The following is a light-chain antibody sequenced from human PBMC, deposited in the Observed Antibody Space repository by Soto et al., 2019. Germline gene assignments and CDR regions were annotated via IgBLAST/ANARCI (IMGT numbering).Light chain of an antibody. Sequence: QSALTQPASVSGSPGQSITISCSGTSSDVGRYNYVSWCQQHPGKAPKLILYDVSNRPSGISDRFSASKSGNMASLTISGLQAEDEADYYCSSYTISSSYVFGTGTKVTVL. CDR2: DVS. J-gene: IGLJ1*01. V-gene: IGLV2-14*03. CDR1: SSDVGRYNY. CDR3: SSYTISSSYV.